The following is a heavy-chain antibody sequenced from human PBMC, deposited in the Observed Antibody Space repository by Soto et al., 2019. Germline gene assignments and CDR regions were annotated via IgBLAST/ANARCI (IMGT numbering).Heavy chain of an antibody. V-gene: IGHV4-59*01. J-gene: IGHJ3*01. CDR1: GGSISNSY. CDR2: MYYSGST. Sequence: QVQLHESGPGLVKPSETLSLTCTVSGGSISNSYWSWIRQSPGRGLEWIGYGYMYYSGSTYYNPSLESRVTISVDTSKNQISLRLTSVTADDTALYYCARGSLSTETANALDVWGPGTMVTVSS. D-gene: IGHD2-21*02. CDR3: ARGSLSTETANALDV.